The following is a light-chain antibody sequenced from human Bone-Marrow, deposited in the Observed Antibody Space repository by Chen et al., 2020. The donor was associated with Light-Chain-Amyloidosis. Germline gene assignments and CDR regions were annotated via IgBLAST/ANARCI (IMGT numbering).Light chain of an antibody. V-gene: IGLV2-14*01. CDR2: EVS. CDR1: SSDVGNYDY. Sequence: QSALTQPASVSGSPGQSITISCTGTSSDVGNYDYVSWYQHHPAKAPKLIIYEVSNRPSGVSIRFSGSESDNTASLTISGLLAEDEADYYCSSYTRSSTLVFGGGTKLTVL. J-gene: IGLJ3*02. CDR3: SSYTRSSTLV.